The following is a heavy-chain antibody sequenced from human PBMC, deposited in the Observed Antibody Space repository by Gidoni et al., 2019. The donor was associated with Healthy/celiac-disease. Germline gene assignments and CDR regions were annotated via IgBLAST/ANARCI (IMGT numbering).Heavy chain of an antibody. CDR2: INHSGIT. D-gene: IGHD2-21*02. CDR1: GGSSSGYY. V-gene: IGHV4-34*01. CDR3: ARAWCCGDCYSGAFDI. Sequence: QVKLQQWGAGLVKPSETLSLTCAVYGGSSSGYYWRWIRQPPGKWLEWIVEINHSGITHYNPSLKLRVTISVDTSKNQFSLKLSSVTAADTAVYYCARAWCCGDCYSGAFDIWGQGTMVTVSS. J-gene: IGHJ3*02.